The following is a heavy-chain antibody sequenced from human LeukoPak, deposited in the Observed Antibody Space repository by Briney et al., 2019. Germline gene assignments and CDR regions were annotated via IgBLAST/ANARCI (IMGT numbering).Heavy chain of an antibody. J-gene: IGHJ6*03. V-gene: IGHV3-48*02. CDR3: ARAPTPYFTYYMDV. Sequence: PGRSLRLSCAVSGLIFSGFGMNWVRQAPGKGLEWISYIGSSGSAGGTIYYAGSVKGRFPVSGDNAKDSLFLKMNSLQDADTAVYYCARAPTPYFTYYMDVWGKGTTVTVSS. D-gene: IGHD2-21*01. CDR1: GLIFSGFG. CDR2: IGSSGSAGGTI.